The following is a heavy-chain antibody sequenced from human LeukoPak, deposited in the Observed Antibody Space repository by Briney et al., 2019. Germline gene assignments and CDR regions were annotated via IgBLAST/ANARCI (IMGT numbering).Heavy chain of an antibody. CDR3: AKDNVVAMIVVDRGFDY. CDR1: GFTFSSYA. J-gene: IGHJ4*02. Sequence: PGGSLRLSCAASGFTFSSYAMSWVRQAPGKGLEWVSAISGSGGSTYYADSVKGRFTISRDNSKNTLYLQMNSLRAEDTAVYYCAKDNVVAMIVVDRGFDYWGQGTLVTVSS. D-gene: IGHD3-22*01. V-gene: IGHV3-23*01. CDR2: ISGSGGST.